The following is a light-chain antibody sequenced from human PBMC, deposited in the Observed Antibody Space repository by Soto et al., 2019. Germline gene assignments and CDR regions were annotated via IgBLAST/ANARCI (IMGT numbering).Light chain of an antibody. CDR3: QQYSTYTPRT. CDR2: DVS. V-gene: IGKV1-5*01. CDR1: QSINNL. Sequence: QITQSPSTLSASVGDRVTITCRASQSINNLLAWYQQKPGKAPKFLIYDVSTLESGVPSRFSGSGSGTEFTLTISSLQPDDFATYYCQQYSTYTPRTFGQGTKVDIK. J-gene: IGKJ1*01.